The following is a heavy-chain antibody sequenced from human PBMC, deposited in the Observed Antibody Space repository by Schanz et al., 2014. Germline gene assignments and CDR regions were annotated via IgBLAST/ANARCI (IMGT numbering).Heavy chain of an antibody. D-gene: IGHD1-1*01. CDR1: GFNSDDYA. V-gene: IGHV3-9*02. J-gene: IGHJ5*02. Sequence: EVQVVESGGGLVQPGGSLRLSCTASGFNSDDYAMHWVRQAPGKGLEWVSIIFTDGRTYYADSVKGRFTISRDNAKNSLFLQMNSLRPEDTAVYYCARGRVLESWGQGTLVTVSS. CDR3: ARGRVLES. CDR2: IIFTDGRT.